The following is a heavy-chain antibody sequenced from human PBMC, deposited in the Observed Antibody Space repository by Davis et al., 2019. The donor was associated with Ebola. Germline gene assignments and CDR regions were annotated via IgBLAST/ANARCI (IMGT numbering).Heavy chain of an antibody. CDR1: GYSVTSYW. J-gene: IGHJ6*02. V-gene: IGHV5-10-1*01. Sequence: GGSLRLSCKGSGYSVTSYWISWVRQMPGKGLEWMGRIDPSDSYTNYSPSFQGHVTISADKSISTAYLQWSSLKASDTAMYYCARTAYCGGDCQYKYGMDVWGQGTTVTVSS. CDR2: IDPSDSYT. D-gene: IGHD2-21*02. CDR3: ARTAYCGGDCQYKYGMDV.